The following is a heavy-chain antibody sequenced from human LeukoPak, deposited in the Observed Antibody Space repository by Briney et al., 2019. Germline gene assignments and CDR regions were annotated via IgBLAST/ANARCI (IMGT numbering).Heavy chain of an antibody. Sequence: SETLSLTCTVSGYSISSGYYWGWIRQPPGKGLEWIGSIYHSGSTYYNPSLKSRVTISVDTSKNQFSLKLSSVTAADTAVYYCVRHALDLGYFDYWGQGTLVTVSS. J-gene: IGHJ4*02. CDR2: IYHSGST. CDR1: GYSISSGYY. V-gene: IGHV4-38-2*02. CDR3: VRHALDLGYFDY. D-gene: IGHD3/OR15-3a*01.